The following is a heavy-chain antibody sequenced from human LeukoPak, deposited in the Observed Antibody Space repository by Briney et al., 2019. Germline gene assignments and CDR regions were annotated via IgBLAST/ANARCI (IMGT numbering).Heavy chain of an antibody. Sequence: GASVKVSCKAPDDNFINYGFTWVRQAPGQGLEWMGWVSAYNGNTNYLERLQGRVTMTTETSTNTVYMELRGLRSDDTAMYYCVRLSTNNWVSGCDPQWYFDLWGRGTLVTVSS. CDR3: VRLSTNNWVSGCDPQWYFDL. V-gene: IGHV1-18*01. CDR2: VSAYNGNT. D-gene: IGHD6-19*01. CDR1: DDNFINYG. J-gene: IGHJ2*01.